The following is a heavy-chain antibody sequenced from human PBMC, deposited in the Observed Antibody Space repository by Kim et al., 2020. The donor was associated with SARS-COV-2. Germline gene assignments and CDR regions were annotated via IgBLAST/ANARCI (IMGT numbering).Heavy chain of an antibody. CDR2: IYYSGST. Sequence: SETLSLTCTVSGGSISSYYWSWIRQPPGKGLEWIGYIYYSGSTNYNPSLKSRVTISVDTSKNQFSLKLSSVTAADTAVYYCARGSSSSWYSTGYYYYYGMDVWGQGTTVTVSS. CDR3: ARGSSSSWYSTGYYYYYGMDV. D-gene: IGHD6-13*01. J-gene: IGHJ6*02. V-gene: IGHV4-59*01. CDR1: GGSISSYY.